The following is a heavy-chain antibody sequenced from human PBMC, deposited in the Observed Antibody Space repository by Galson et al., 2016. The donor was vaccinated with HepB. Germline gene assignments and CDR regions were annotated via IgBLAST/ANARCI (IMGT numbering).Heavy chain of an antibody. CDR2: IYPGDSNT. J-gene: IGHJ2*01. Sequence: RFTTYWIGWVRQMPGKGLEWMGVIYPGDSNTRYSPSFQGQVTISVDKSISTAYLQWSSLKASDTAMYYCAREGRYCTSTSCYGYWYFDLWGRGTLVTVSS. V-gene: IGHV5-51*01. CDR3: AREGRYCTSTSCYGYWYFDL. D-gene: IGHD2-2*01. CDR1: RFTTYW.